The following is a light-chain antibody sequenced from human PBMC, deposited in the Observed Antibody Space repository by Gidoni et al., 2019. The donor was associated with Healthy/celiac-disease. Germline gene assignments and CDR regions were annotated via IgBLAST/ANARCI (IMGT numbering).Light chain of an antibody. CDR1: KLGDKY. Sequence: SYALTQPPSVSVSPGQTASITCSGDKLGDKYACWYQQKPGQSPVLVIYQDSKRPSGIPERFSGSYSGNTATLTISGTQAMDEADYYCQAWDSSTGVFGTETKVTVL. CDR2: QDS. CDR3: QAWDSSTGV. V-gene: IGLV3-1*01. J-gene: IGLJ1*01.